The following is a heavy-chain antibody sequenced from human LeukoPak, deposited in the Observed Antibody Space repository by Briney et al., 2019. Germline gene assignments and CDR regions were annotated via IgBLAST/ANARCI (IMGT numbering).Heavy chain of an antibody. CDR1: GFTFSSYA. J-gene: IGHJ6*02. D-gene: IGHD2-2*01. CDR3: ARVEGLVVVRVYYYYGMDV. Sequence: QSGGSLRLSCAASGFTFSSYAMSWVRRAPAKGLAWVSGITGNGGTTYYADSVKGWFTISKDNSKNSLYLQMNSLRAEDTAVYYCARVEGLVVVRVYYYYGMDVWGQGTTVTVSS. V-gene: IGHV3-23*01. CDR2: ITGNGGTT.